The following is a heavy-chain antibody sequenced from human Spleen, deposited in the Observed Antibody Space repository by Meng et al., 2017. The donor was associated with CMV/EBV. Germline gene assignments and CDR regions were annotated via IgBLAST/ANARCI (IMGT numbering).Heavy chain of an antibody. CDR2: ITSDGNGA. CDR3: AGFGVTITNGLDV. V-gene: IGHV3-74*01. Sequence: GESLKISCAASGFTFSTYWMHWVRQAPGKGLVWVSRITSDGNGANYAESVKGRFTISRDNGKNTLYLHISSLRVEDTAVYYCAGFGVTITNGLDVWGQGTTVTVSS. J-gene: IGHJ6*02. CDR1: GFTFSTYW. D-gene: IGHD3-3*01.